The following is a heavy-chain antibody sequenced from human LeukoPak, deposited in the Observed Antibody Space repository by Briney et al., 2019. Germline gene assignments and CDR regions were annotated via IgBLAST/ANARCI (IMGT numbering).Heavy chain of an antibody. J-gene: IGHJ6*03. V-gene: IGHV1-18*01. CDR1: GYTFTIYG. CDR3: ARDLSIAATLGDYYYYYMDV. CDR2: ISAYNGNT. Sequence: ASVKVSCKASGYTFTIYGISWVRQAPGQGLEWMGWISAYNGNTNFAQKFQGRVTMTTDTSTSTAYMELRSLRSDDTAVYYCARDLSIAATLGDYYYYYMDVWGKGTTVTVSS. D-gene: IGHD6-13*01.